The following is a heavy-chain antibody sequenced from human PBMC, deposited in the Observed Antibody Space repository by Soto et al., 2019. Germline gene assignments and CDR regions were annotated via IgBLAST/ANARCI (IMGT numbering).Heavy chain of an antibody. D-gene: IGHD6-13*01. CDR3: ARAGDSSSWYVSALDV. J-gene: IGHJ6*02. CDR2: MNPNSGNT. V-gene: IGHV1-8*01. CDR1: GYTFTSYD. Sequence: QVQLVQSGAEVKKPGASVKVSCKASGYTFTSYDINWVRQATGQGLEWMGWMNPNSGNTGYAQKFQGRVTMTRNTSISTAYMELSSLRSEDTAVYYCARAGDSSSWYVSALDVWGQGTTVTVSS.